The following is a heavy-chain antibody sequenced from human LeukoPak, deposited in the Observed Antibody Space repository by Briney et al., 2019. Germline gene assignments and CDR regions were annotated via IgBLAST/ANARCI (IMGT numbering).Heavy chain of an antibody. D-gene: IGHD5-12*01. CDR3: ARQTGRLRNPAFDY. V-gene: IGHV4-39*01. Sequence: SETLSLTCTVSGGSISSNSYYWGWIRQPPGKGLEWIGSIYYSGSTYYNPSLKSRVTISVDTSKNQFSLKLSSVTAADTAVYYCARQTGRLRNPAFDYWGQGTLVTVSS. J-gene: IGHJ4*02. CDR2: IYYSGST. CDR1: GGSISSNSYY.